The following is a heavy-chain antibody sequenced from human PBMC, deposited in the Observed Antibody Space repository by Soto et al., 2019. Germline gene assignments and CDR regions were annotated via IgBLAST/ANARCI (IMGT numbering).Heavy chain of an antibody. J-gene: IGHJ4*02. D-gene: IGHD1-26*01. CDR1: GFSFSDYW. Sequence: PGGSLRLSCAASGFSFSDYWMSWVRQAPGKGLEWVANIKQDGSDKYYVDAVKGRFTISRDNSKNTLYLQMNSLRAEDTAVYYCAKDRNFIVGATNDYWGQGTLVTVSS. CDR3: AKDRNFIVGATNDY. CDR2: IKQDGSDK. V-gene: IGHV3-7*03.